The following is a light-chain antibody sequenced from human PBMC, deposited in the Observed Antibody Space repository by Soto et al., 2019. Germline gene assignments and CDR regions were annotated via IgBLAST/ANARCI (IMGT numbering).Light chain of an antibody. CDR1: QSVSSY. J-gene: IGKJ2*01. CDR3: QQYSNWPPLYT. Sequence: EIVMTPSPATLSVSPGDRATLSCRASQSVSSYLSWYQQKPGLPPRLLIYDASTRATGIPDRFSGSGSGTDFTRTISGLQSADFAVYYSQQYSNWPPLYTFGRGTKLEIK. V-gene: IGKV3-15*01. CDR2: DAS.